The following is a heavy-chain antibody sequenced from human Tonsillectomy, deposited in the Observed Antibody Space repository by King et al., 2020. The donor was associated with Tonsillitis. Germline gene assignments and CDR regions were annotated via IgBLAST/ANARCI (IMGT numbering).Heavy chain of an antibody. CDR2: MSGSAGGP. D-gene: IGHD5-24*01. CDR3: AKGWVEMDA. V-gene: IGHV3-23*04. CDR1: GFTFSSCA. Sequence: VQLVESGGGLVQPGGSLRLSCAASGFTFSSCAMTWVRQAPGMRLEWVSAMSGSAGGPYYADSVKGRFTLSRANSKNTLYLQMNSLRAEDTAVYYCAKGWVEMDAWGQGTLVTVSS. J-gene: IGHJ4*02.